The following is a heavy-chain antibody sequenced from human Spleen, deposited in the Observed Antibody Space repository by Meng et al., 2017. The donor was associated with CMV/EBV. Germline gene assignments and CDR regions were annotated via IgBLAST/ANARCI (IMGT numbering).Heavy chain of an antibody. D-gene: IGHD2-2*01. Sequence: GESLKISCAASGFTFSSYAMSWVRQAPGTGLELVSAISGSGGSTYYADPVKGRFTISRDNSKNTLYLQMNSLRAEDTAVYYCAKDRKYQLPGAFDIWGQGTMVTVSS. CDR1: GFTFSSYA. V-gene: IGHV3-23*01. J-gene: IGHJ3*02. CDR2: ISGSGGST. CDR3: AKDRKYQLPGAFDI.